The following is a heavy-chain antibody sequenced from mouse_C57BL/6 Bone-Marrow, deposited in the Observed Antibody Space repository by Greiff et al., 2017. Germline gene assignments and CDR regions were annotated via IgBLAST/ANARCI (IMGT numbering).Heavy chain of an antibody. CDR1: GYTFTSYW. Sequence: VQLQQPGAELVKPGASVKLSCKASGYTFTSYWMHWVKQRPGQGLEWIGRIDPNSGGTKYNEKFKSKATLTVDKPSSTAYMLLSSLTSEDSAVYYGAGEDYYYGRSPHWYFDVWGTGTTVTVTS. J-gene: IGHJ1*03. CDR2: IDPNSGGT. V-gene: IGHV1-72*01. D-gene: IGHD1-1*01. CDR3: AGEDYYYGRSPHWYFDV.